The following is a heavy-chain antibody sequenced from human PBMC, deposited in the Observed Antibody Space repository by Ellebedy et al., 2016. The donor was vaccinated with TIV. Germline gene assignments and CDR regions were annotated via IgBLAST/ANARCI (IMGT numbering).Heavy chain of an antibody. Sequence: GESLKISXAASGFTFSSYGMHWVRQAPGKGLEWVAVISYDGSNKYYADSVKGRFTISRDNSKNTLYLQMNSLRAEDTAVYYCAKEDTAMGSYYYYYYMDVWGKGTTVTVSS. CDR2: ISYDGSNK. V-gene: IGHV3-30*18. J-gene: IGHJ6*03. D-gene: IGHD5-18*01. CDR3: AKEDTAMGSYYYYYYMDV. CDR1: GFTFSSYG.